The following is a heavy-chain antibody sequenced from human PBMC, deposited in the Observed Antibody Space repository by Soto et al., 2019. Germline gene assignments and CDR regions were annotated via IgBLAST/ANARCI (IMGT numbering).Heavy chain of an antibody. J-gene: IGHJ5*02. V-gene: IGHV4-30-4*02. CDR3: ARSLFAWAIWFDP. CDR1: GGSISSGDYY. CDR2: IYYSGST. D-gene: IGHD3-10*02. Sequence: PSDTLSLTCTVSGGSISSGDYYWSWIRQPPGKGLEWIGYIYYSGSTYYNPSLKSRVTISVDTSKNQFSLKLSSVTAADTAVYYCARSLFAWAIWFDPWGQGTLVTVSS.